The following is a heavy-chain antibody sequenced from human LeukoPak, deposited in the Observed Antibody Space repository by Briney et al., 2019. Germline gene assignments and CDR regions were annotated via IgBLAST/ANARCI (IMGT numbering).Heavy chain of an antibody. V-gene: IGHV4-39*07. J-gene: IGHJ3*02. CDR3: ASKIKVAGTKHAFDI. CDR1: GGSITNYY. D-gene: IGHD1-1*01. Sequence: PSETLSLTCTVSGGSITNYYWGWIRQPPGEGLEWIGSIHHSGSTYYNPSVKSRVTISVDTSKNQFSLKLRSVTAADTAVYYCASKIKVAGTKHAFDIWGQGTMVTVSS. CDR2: IHHSGST.